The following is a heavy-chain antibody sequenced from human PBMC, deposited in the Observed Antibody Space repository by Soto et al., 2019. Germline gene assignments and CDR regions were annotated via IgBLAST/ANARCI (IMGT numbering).Heavy chain of an antibody. CDR1: GGPISSYY. CDR3: ARVSPFKATGGLHWFDP. Sequence: LSLTCTVSGGPISSYYWSWIRQPPGKGLEWIGYIYYSGSTNYNPSLKSRVTISVDTSKNQFSLKLSSVTAADTAVYYCARVSPFKATGGLHWFDPWGQGTLVTVSS. V-gene: IGHV4-59*01. D-gene: IGHD3-16*01. J-gene: IGHJ5*02. CDR2: IYYSGST.